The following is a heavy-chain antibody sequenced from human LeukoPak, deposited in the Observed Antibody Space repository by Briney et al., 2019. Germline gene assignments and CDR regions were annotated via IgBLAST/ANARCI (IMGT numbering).Heavy chain of an antibody. CDR2: ISYDGGNQ. Sequence: PGGSLRLSCAASGFTFSNYAMHWVRQAPGKGLEWVAVISYDGGNQYSADSVKGRFTISRDNSKNTLFLQMNSLRAEDTAVYYCARGGMTLVAAQIDYWGQGTLVTVSS. CDR1: GFTFSNYA. D-gene: IGHD1-26*01. J-gene: IGHJ4*02. CDR3: ARGGMTLVAAQIDY. V-gene: IGHV3-30*03.